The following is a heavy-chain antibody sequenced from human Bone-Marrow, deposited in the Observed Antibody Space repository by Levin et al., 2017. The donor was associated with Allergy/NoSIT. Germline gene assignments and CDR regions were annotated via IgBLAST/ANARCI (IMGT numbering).Heavy chain of an antibody. CDR3: ARDTVGYYYGLDV. J-gene: IGHJ6*02. CDR2: ISYDGSNK. CDR1: GFTFSSYG. V-gene: IGHV3-33*01. Sequence: GSLKISCAASGFTFSSYGIHWVRQAPGKGLEWVSIISYDGSNKYYGDSVKGRFTISRDNSKDTVYLQINNVRREDTAVYYCARDTVGYYYGLDVWGQGTAVIVSS. D-gene: IGHD2-15*01.